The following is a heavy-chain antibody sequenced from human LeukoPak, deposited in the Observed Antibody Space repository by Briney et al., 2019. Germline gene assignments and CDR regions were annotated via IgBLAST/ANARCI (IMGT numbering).Heavy chain of an antibody. CDR3: ARDRGIAVAGISYDAFDI. V-gene: IGHV3-7*01. D-gene: IGHD6-19*01. CDR2: IKQDGSEK. CDR1: GFTFSSYW. J-gene: IGHJ3*02. Sequence: GGSLRLSCAASGFTFSSYWMSWVRQAPGKGLEWVANIKQDGSEKYYVDSVKGRFTISRDNAKNSLYLQMNSLRAEDTAVYYCARDRGIAVAGISYDAFDIWGQGTMVTVSS.